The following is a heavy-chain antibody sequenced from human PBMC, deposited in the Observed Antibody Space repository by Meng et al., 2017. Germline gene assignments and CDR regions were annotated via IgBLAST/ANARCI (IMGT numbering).Heavy chain of an antibody. CDR3: ARDPYSGYDLFGSYYYYYGMDV. D-gene: IGHD5-12*01. Sequence: ASVKVSCKASGYTFTGYYMHWVRQAPGQGLEWMGRINPNSGGTNYAQKFQGRVTMTRDTSISTAYMELSRLRSDDTAVYYCARDPYSGYDLFGSYYYYYGMDVWGQGNTV. CDR1: GYTFTGYY. CDR2: INPNSGGT. J-gene: IGHJ6*01. V-gene: IGHV1-2*06.